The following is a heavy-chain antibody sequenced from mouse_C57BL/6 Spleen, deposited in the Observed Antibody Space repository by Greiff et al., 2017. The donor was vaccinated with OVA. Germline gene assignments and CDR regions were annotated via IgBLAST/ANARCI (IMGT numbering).Heavy chain of an antibody. CDR1: GYSITSGYY. CDR3: ARVYYYGGYFDV. D-gene: IGHD1-1*01. CDR2: ISYDGSN. Sequence: EVKLLESGPGLVKPSQSLSLTCSVTGYSITSGYYWNWIRQFPGNKLEWMGYISYDGSNNYNPSLKNRISITRDTSKNQFFLKLNSVTTEDTATYYCARVYYYGGYFDVWGTGTTVTVSS. J-gene: IGHJ1*03. V-gene: IGHV3-6*01.